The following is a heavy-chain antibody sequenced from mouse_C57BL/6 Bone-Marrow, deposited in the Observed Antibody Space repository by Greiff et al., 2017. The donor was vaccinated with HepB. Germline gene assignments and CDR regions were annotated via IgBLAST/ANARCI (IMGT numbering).Heavy chain of an antibody. D-gene: IGHD1-1*01. CDR3: ARPNYYGSSYPYWYFDV. Sequence: VQLKESVAELVRPGASVKLSCTASGFNIKNTYMHWVKQRPEQGLEWIGRIDPANGNTKYAPKFQGKATITADTSSNTAYLQLSSLTSEDTAIYYCARPNYYGSSYPYWYFDVWGTGTTVTVSS. V-gene: IGHV14-3*01. CDR2: IDPANGNT. J-gene: IGHJ1*03. CDR1: GFNIKNTY.